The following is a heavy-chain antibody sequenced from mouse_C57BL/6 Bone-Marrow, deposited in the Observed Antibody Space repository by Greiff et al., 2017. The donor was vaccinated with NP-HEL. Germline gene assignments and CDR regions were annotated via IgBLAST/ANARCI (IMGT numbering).Heavy chain of an antibody. CDR3: AREAGDGY. V-gene: IGHV1-54*01. Sequence: QVQLQQSGAELVRPGTSVKVSCKASGYAFTNYLIEWVKQRPGQGLEWIGVINPGSGGTNYNGKFKGKATLTADKSSSTAYMQLSSLTSEDSAVYFCAREAGDGYWGQGTTLTVSS. CDR1: GYAFTNYL. D-gene: IGHD3-3*01. J-gene: IGHJ2*01. CDR2: INPGSGGT.